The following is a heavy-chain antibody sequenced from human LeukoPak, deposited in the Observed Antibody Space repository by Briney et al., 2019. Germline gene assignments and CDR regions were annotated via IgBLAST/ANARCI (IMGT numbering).Heavy chain of an antibody. CDR1: GFSFNNYA. D-gene: IGHD3-10*01. J-gene: IGHJ4*02. CDR2: ISARLDST. CDR3: AKRQVPSALGSFDF. V-gene: IGHV3-23*01. Sequence: GGSLRLSCAASGFSFNNYAMAWVRQVPGKGLEWVSSISARLDSTYYADSVKGRFTISRGNSKNTLYLRMNSLRAEDTAIYYCAKRQVPSALGSFDFWGQGTLVTVSS.